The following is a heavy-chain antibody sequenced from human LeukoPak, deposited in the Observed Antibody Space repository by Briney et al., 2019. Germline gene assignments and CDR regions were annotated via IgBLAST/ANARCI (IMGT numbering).Heavy chain of an antibody. V-gene: IGHV4-39*01. J-gene: IGHJ5*02. Sequence: SETLSLTCTVSGGSISSSSYYWGWIRQPPGKGLEWIGSIYYSGSTYYNPSLKSRVTISVDTSKNQFSLKLSSVTAADTAVYYCARHTAEVSRAPYWFDPWGQGTLVTVSS. D-gene: IGHD6-6*01. CDR3: ARHTAEVSRAPYWFDP. CDR2: IYYSGST. CDR1: GGSISSSSYY.